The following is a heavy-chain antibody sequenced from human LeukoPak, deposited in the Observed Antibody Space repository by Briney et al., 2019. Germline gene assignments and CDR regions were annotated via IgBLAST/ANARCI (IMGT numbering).Heavy chain of an antibody. V-gene: IGHV1-3*01. CDR2: INAGTGDT. J-gene: IGHJ3*01. CDR3: TTDISTVLLWFGEPHAFDL. CDR1: GYIFTGYA. D-gene: IGHD3-10*01. Sequence: ASVKVSCKASGYIFTGYAMHWVRQAHGQSLEWMGRINAGTGDTGYSQKFQGRVTITRDTSATTVYMYLGSLKSEDTAMYYCTTDISTVLLWFGEPHAFDLWGQGTMGTVSS.